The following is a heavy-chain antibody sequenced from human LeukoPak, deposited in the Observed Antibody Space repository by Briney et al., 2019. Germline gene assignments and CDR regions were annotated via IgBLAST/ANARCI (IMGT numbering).Heavy chain of an antibody. J-gene: IGHJ3*02. D-gene: IGHD1-26*01. Sequence: GRSLRLSCAASGFTFSSYAMHWVRQAPGKGLEWVAVISYDGSNKYYADSVKGRFTISRDNSKNTLYLQMNSLRAEDTAVYYCARGRYSGSYGGAFDIWGQGTMVTVSS. CDR2: ISYDGSNK. V-gene: IGHV3-30-3*01. CDR3: ARGRYSGSYGGAFDI. CDR1: GFTFSSYA.